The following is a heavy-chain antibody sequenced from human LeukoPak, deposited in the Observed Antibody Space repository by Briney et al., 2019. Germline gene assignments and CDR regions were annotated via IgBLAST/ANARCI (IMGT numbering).Heavy chain of an antibody. D-gene: IGHD6-13*01. CDR2: IYSSSTI. Sequence: GGSLRLSCAASGSTFSSYSMNWVRQAPGKGLEWVSYIYSSSTIYYADSVKGRFTISRDNAKNSLYLQMNSLRAEDTAVYYCARGLAAPDYWGQGTLVTVSS. CDR3: ARGLAAPDY. CDR1: GSTFSSYS. V-gene: IGHV3-48*01. J-gene: IGHJ4*02.